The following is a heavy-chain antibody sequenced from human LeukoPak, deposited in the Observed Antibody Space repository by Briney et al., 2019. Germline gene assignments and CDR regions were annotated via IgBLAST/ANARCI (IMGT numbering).Heavy chain of an antibody. CDR1: GYTFTGYY. Sequence: ASVKVSCKASGYTFTGYYMHWVRQAPGPGLEWMGWINPNSGGTNYAQKFQGRVTMTRDTSISTAYMELSRLRSDDTAVYYCARAGGKYDSRTVGYWGQGTLVTVSS. J-gene: IGHJ4*02. CDR2: INPNSGGT. V-gene: IGHV1-2*02. CDR3: ARAGGKYDSRTVGY. D-gene: IGHD3-22*01.